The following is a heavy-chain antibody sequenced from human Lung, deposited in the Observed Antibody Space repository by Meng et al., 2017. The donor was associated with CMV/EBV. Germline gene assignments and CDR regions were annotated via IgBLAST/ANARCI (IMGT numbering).Heavy chain of an antibody. CDR3: ARGTIFGVFNYDY. D-gene: IGHD3-3*01. CDR1: GYTFTSYY. V-gene: IGHV1-46*01. J-gene: IGHJ4*02. Sequence: CKASGYTFTSYYMHWVRQAPGQGLEWMGIINPSGGSTSYAQKFQGRVTMTRDTSTSTVYMELSSLRSEDTAAYYGARGTIFGVFNYDYWGQGTLVTVSS. CDR2: INPSGGST.